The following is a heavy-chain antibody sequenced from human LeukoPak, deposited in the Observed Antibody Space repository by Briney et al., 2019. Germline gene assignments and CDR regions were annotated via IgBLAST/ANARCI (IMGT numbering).Heavy chain of an antibody. CDR2: IQQDGSAK. CDR1: GFTFSSYA. J-gene: IGHJ4*02. V-gene: IGHV3-7*01. D-gene: IGHD2-2*01. Sequence: PGRSLRLSCAASGFTFSSYAMHWVRQAPGKRLEWLANIQQDGSAKYYVDSVRGRFTISRDNAKNSLYLQMNSLRTEDTAVYFCARDKAHTSSADSWGQGTLVTVSS. CDR3: ARDKAHTSSADS.